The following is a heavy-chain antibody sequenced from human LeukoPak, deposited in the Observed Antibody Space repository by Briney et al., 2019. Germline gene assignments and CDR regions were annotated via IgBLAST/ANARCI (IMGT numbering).Heavy chain of an antibody. D-gene: IGHD2-15*01. Sequence: ASVKVSCKASGYTFISYGVSWVRQAPGQGLEWMGWIDTYGGSTNYAQKLQGRVTMTTDTSTSTAYMELRSLRSDDTAVYYCARAGYCSGGSCYMDWFDPWGQGTLVTVSS. CDR3: ARAGYCSGGSCYMDWFDP. J-gene: IGHJ5*02. V-gene: IGHV1-18*01. CDR2: IDTYGGST. CDR1: GYTFISYG.